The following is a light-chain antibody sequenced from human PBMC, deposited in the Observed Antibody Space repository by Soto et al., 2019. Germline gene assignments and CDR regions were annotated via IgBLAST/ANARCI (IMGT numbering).Light chain of an antibody. Sequence: EMVMTQSPATLSVSPGERATLSCRASQNLSRNLAWYQQQPGQAPRLLIYGASTRATGIPARFSGSGSGTDFTLTSSSLLSEDFAVYSCQQYDNWPHAFGQGTKLEIK. V-gene: IGKV3-15*01. J-gene: IGKJ2*01. CDR2: GAS. CDR3: QQYDNWPHA. CDR1: QNLSRN.